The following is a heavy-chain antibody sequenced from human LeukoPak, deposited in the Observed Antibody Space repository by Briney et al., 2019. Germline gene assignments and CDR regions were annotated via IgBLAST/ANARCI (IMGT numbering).Heavy chain of an antibody. CDR3: AREGGSSGWYYFDY. V-gene: IGHV3-21*01. J-gene: IGHJ4*02. D-gene: IGHD6-19*01. CDR1: GFTFSSYS. CDR2: ISSSSSYI. Sequence: GGSLRLSCAASGFTFSSYSVNWVRQAPGKGLEWVSSISSSSSYINYADSVKGRFTISRDNAKNSLYLQMNSLRAEDTAVYYCAREGGSSGWYYFDYWGQGTLVTVSS.